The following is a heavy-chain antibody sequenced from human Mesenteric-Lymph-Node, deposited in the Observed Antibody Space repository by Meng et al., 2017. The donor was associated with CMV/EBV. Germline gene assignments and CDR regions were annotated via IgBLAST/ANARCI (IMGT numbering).Heavy chain of an antibody. CDR2: IYYSGST. D-gene: IGHD3-3*01. CDR1: GGSVSSGSYY. J-gene: IGHJ4*02. CDR3: ARVHITIFGVVIYNYFDY. V-gene: IGHV4-61*01. Sequence: LRLSCTVSGGSVSSGSYYWSWIRQPPGKGLEWIGYIYYSGSTNYNPSLKSRVTISVDTSKNQFSLKLSSVTAADTAVYYCARVHITIFGVVIYNYFDYWGQGTLVTVSS.